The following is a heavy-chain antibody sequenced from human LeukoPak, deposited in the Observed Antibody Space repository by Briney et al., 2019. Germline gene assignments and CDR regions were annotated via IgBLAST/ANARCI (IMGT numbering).Heavy chain of an antibody. Sequence: PGGSLRLSCAASGFTFSSYAMSWVRQAPGKGLEWVSGMSGSGSITYYADSVKGRFTISRDISKNTVYLQMNSLRAEETALYYCARDYFGSPSALDYWGQGTLVTVSS. CDR3: ARDYFGSPSALDY. V-gene: IGHV3-23*01. D-gene: IGHD1-26*01. CDR2: MSGSGSIT. CDR1: GFTFSSYA. J-gene: IGHJ4*02.